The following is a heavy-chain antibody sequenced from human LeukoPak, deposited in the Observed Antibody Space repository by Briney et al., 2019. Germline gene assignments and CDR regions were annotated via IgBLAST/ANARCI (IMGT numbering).Heavy chain of an antibody. D-gene: IGHD3-10*01. CDR3: ARFPDSQMVRASYYFDY. CDR1: GGSFSGYY. V-gene: IGHV4-34*01. CDR2: INHSGST. J-gene: IGHJ4*02. Sequence: SETLSLTCAVYGGSFSGYYWSWIRQPPGKGLEWIGEINHSGSTNYNPSLKSRVTISVDTSKNQFSLKLSSVTAADTAVYYCARFPDSQMVRASYYFDYWGQGTLVTVSS.